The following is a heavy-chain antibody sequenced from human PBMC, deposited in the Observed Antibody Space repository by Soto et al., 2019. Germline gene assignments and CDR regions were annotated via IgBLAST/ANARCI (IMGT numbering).Heavy chain of an antibody. CDR3: ARLKIGGWFDP. J-gene: IGHJ5*02. D-gene: IGHD3-10*01. Sequence: SETLSLTCTVSGASISSSNYYWGWIRQPPGKGLEWIGNIYYSGNTYYNPSLKSRVTISVDRSKNQFSLKLSSVTAADTAVYYCARLKIGGWFDPWGQGTLVTVSS. CDR1: GASISSSNYY. V-gene: IGHV4-39*07. CDR2: IYYSGNT.